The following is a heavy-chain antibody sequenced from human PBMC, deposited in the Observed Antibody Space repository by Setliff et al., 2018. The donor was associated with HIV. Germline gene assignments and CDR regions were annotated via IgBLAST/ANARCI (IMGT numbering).Heavy chain of an antibody. J-gene: IGHJ4*02. Sequence: ASVKVSCKASGYTFTSYDINWVRQATGQGLEWMGWMNPNSGNTGYAQKFQGRVTMTRTTSISTAYMELSSLRSEDTAVYYCARGAYYGSGSYYDSRYWGQGTLGTVSS. V-gene: IGHV1-8*01. CDR1: GYTFTSYD. CDR2: MNPNSGNT. CDR3: ARGAYYGSGSYYDSRY. D-gene: IGHD3-10*01.